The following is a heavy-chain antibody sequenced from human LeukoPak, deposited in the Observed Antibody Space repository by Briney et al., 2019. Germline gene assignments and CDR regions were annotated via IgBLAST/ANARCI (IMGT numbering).Heavy chain of an antibody. CDR2: INWNGGST. D-gene: IGHD1-26*01. CDR3: ARRGIVGATYYYMDV. J-gene: IGHJ6*03. Sequence: GGSLRLSCAASGFTFSYYWMHWVRQGPGKGLVWVSGINWNGGSTGYADSVKGRFTISRDNAKNSLYLQMNSLRAEDTALYYCARRGIVGATYYYMDVWGKGTTVTVSS. CDR1: GFTFSYYW. V-gene: IGHV3-20*04.